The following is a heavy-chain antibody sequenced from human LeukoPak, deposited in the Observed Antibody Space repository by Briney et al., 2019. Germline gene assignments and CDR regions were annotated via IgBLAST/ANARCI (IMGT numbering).Heavy chain of an antibody. CDR1: GGSISRTSSY. D-gene: IGHD5-18*01. CDR3: ARSGYSFLVDS. J-gene: IGHJ4*02. CDR2: MSYSGTT. Sequence: SSETLSLTCTVSGGSISRTSSYWGWIRQPPGKGLEWIASMSYSGTTYYHPSLKSRVTISVDTSKNQFSLKLSSVTAADTAMYFCARSGYSFLVDSWGQGTLVTVSS. V-gene: IGHV4-39*01.